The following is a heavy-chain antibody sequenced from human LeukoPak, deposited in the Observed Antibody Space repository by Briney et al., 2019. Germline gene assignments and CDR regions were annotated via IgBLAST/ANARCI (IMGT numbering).Heavy chain of an antibody. CDR3: ARGGLWWFDY. CDR1: GGSISSSY. Sequence: SETLSLTCTVSGGSISSSYWSWIRHPPGKELEWIGYIYDSGNTNYNPSLKSRATISVDTSKNQFSLKLSSVTAADTAVYYCARGGLWWFDYWGQGTQVTVSS. J-gene: IGHJ4*02. D-gene: IGHD2-21*01. CDR2: IYDSGNT. V-gene: IGHV4-59*01.